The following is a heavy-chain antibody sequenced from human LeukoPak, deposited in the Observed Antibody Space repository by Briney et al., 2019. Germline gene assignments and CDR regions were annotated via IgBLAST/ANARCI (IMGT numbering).Heavy chain of an antibody. CDR3: ARVITGTTSCLKQYNWFDP. D-gene: IGHD1-7*01. V-gene: IGHV3-11*01. CDR1: GFTFSDYY. Sequence: MAGGSLRLSCAASGFTFSDYYMSWIRQAPGKGLEWVSYISSSGSTIYYADSVKGRFTISRDNAKNSLYLQMNSLRAEDTAVYYCARVITGTTSCLKQYNWFDPWGQGTLVTVSS. J-gene: IGHJ5*02. CDR2: ISSSGSTI.